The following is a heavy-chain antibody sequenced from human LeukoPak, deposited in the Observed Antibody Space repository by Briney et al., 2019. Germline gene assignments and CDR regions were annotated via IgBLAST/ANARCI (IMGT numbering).Heavy chain of an antibody. Sequence: PSETLSLTCTVSGGSISSGGYYWSWIRQPPGKGLEWIGYIYHSGSTYYNPSLKSRVTISVDRSKNQFSLRLSSVTAADTAVYYCARLRDGYGRGYYYYYMDVWGKGTTVTVSS. V-gene: IGHV4-30-2*02. J-gene: IGHJ6*03. CDR1: GGSISSGGYY. D-gene: IGHD5-24*01. CDR3: ARLRDGYGRGYYYYYMDV. CDR2: IYHSGST.